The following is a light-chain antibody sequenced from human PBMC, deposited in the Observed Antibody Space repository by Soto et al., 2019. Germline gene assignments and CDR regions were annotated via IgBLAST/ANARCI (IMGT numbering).Light chain of an antibody. CDR1: QSISAW. CDR3: QQYYYYYT. CDR2: DAS. Sequence: DIQMTQSPSTLSASVGDRVTITCRASQSISAWLAWYQQKPGNAPKLLIYDASSLESGVPSRFSGSGSGTEFTLTISNLQPDDFATYYCQQYYYYYTFGQGTKLEIK. V-gene: IGKV1-5*01. J-gene: IGKJ2*01.